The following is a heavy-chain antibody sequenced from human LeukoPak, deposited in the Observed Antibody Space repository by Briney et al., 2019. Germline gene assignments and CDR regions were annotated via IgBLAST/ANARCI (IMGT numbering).Heavy chain of an antibody. CDR2: ISSSTTYI. CDR1: GFTFSSFS. CDR3: ARGEPGFGGLPTVLDN. Sequence: GGSLRLSCAASGFTFSSFSMNWVRQAPGKGLEWVSSISSSTTYIYYADSVKGRFTISRDNAKDSLYLQMNSPRAEDTAVYYCARGEPGFGGLPTVLDNWGQGTLVTVSS. D-gene: IGHD4-23*01. V-gene: IGHV3-21*01. J-gene: IGHJ4*02.